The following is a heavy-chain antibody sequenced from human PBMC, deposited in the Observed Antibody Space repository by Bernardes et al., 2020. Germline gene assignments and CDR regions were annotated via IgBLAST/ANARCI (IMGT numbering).Heavy chain of an antibody. Sequence: ASVKVSCKASGYSLTGYYMHWVRQAPGKGLEWMGWINPNSGGTNYAQKFQGRVTMTRDTSISTAYMELSRLRSDDTAVYYCARGPPYAGVQLWSNPYYYGMAFGGQGTTVTFSS. CDR1: GYSLTGYY. J-gene: IGHJ6*02. D-gene: IGHD5-18*01. CDR2: INPNSGGT. V-gene: IGHV1-2*02. CDR3: ARGPPYAGVQLWSNPYYYGMAF.